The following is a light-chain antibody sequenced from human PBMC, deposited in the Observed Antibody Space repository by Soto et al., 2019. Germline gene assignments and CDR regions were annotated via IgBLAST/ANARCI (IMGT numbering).Light chain of an antibody. J-gene: IGLJ2*01. CDR2: EVN. CDR1: SSDVGGYNY. CDR3: SSYAGSNLVV. Sequence: QSALTQPPSASGSPGQSVTISCTGTSSDVGGYNYVSWYQHHPGKAPKLMIYEVNKRPSGVPDRFSGSKSGNTASLTVSGLQAEDEVDYYCSSYAGSNLVVFGGGTKLTVL. V-gene: IGLV2-8*01.